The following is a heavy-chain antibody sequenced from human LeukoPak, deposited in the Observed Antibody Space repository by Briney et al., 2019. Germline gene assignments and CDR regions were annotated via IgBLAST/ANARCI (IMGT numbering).Heavy chain of an antibody. Sequence: PGGSLRLSCAASGFTFSSYGMHWVRQAPGKGLEWVAVIWYDGSNKYYADSVKGRFTISRDNSKNTLYLQMNSLRAEDTAVYYCAKDRLQYSSSSGRSWSDPWGQGTLVTVSS. CDR2: IWYDGSNK. J-gene: IGHJ5*02. CDR1: GFTFSSYG. CDR3: AKDRLQYSSSSGRSWSDP. D-gene: IGHD6-6*01. V-gene: IGHV3-33*06.